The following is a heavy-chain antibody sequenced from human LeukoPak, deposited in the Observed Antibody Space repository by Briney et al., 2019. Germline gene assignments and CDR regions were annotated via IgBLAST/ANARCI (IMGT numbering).Heavy chain of an antibody. CDR2: ISGSSIYI. CDR1: GFTFSTYS. J-gene: IGHJ4*02. CDR3: ARDPPYSDSSGYYYDY. Sequence: PGGSLRLSCAAPGFTFSTYSMNWVRQAPGKGLEWVSSISGSSIYIYYADSVKGRFTISRDNAKNSLYLQMNSLRAEDTAVYYCARDPPYSDSSGYYYDYWGQGTLVTVSS. V-gene: IGHV3-21*01. D-gene: IGHD3-22*01.